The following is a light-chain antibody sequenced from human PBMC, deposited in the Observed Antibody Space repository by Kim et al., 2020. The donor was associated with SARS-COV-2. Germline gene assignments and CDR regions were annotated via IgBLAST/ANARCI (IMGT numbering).Light chain of an antibody. J-gene: IGLJ2*01. CDR3: QAWDSSTVV. V-gene: IGLV3-1*01. CDR1: KLGDKY. CDR2: QDT. Sequence: VSPGQTASITCSGDKLGDKYACWYQQKPGQSPVLVIYQDTRRPSGIPERFSASNSGNTATLTISGTQAMDEADYYCQAWDSSTVVFGGGTQLTVL.